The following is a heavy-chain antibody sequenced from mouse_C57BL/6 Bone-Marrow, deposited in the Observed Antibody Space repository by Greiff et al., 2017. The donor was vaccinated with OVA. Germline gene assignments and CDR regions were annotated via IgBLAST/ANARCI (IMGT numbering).Heavy chain of an antibody. D-gene: IGHD3-2*02. CDR2: IHPNSGST. J-gene: IGHJ3*01. V-gene: IGHV1-64*01. Sequence: QVQLQQPGAELVKPGASVKLSCKASGYTFTSYWMHWVKQRPGQGLEWIGMIHPNSGSTNYNEKFKSKATLTVDKSSSIAYMQLSSLTSEDSAVYYCARQLRLRGFAYWGQGTLVTVSA. CDR1: GYTFTSYW. CDR3: ARQLRLRGFAY.